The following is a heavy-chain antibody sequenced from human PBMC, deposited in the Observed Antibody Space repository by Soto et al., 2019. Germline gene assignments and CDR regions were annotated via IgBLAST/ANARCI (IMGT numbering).Heavy chain of an antibody. CDR1: GYTFTNYA. V-gene: IGHV1-3*01. CDR2: INAGNGNT. CDR3: ARDYDDFWSGYGGDY. Sequence: QVQLVQSGAEVKKSGASVKVSCKASGYTFTNYAMYWVRQAPGQRLEWMGWINAGNGNTKYSQKFQGRLTIARDASASTAYMELSSLRSEDTAVYYCARDYDDFWSGYGGDYWGQGTLVIVSS. D-gene: IGHD3-3*01. J-gene: IGHJ4*02.